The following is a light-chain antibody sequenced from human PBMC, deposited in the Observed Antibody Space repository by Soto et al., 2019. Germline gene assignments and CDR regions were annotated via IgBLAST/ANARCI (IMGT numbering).Light chain of an antibody. Sequence: EIAMTQSPATLSVSPGERATLSCRASHRVSSYLAWYQQKPGQAPRLLIYATSTRATGIPARFSGSGSGTEFTLTISSLQSEDFAVYYCQQYNNWPLTFGGGTKVEIK. V-gene: IGKV3-15*01. CDR1: HRVSSY. J-gene: IGKJ4*01. CDR3: QQYNNWPLT. CDR2: ATS.